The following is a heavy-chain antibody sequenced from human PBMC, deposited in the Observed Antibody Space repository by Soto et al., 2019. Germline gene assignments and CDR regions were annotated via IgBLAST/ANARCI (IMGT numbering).Heavy chain of an antibody. V-gene: IGHV4-61*01. Sequence: ETLSLTCTVSGGSVSSGSYYWSWIRQPPGKGLEWIGYIYYSGSTNYNPSLKSRVTISVDTSKNQFSLKLSSVTAADTAVYYCAREDVAVAGTRYYYYGMDVWGQGTTVTVSS. D-gene: IGHD6-19*01. CDR1: GGSVSSGSYY. J-gene: IGHJ6*02. CDR3: AREDVAVAGTRYYYYGMDV. CDR2: IYYSGST.